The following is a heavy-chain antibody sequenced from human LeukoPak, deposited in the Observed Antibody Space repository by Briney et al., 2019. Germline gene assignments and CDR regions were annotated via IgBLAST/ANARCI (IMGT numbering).Heavy chain of an antibody. CDR3: ATGQGHGMDV. CDR2: ISSDGSST. D-gene: IGHD1-14*01. V-gene: IGHV3-74*01. J-gene: IGHJ6*02. CDR1: GFTFGSYW. Sequence: PGGSLRLSCAASGFTFGSYWMHWVRQAPGKGLVWVSRISSDGSSTSYADSVKGRFTISRDNAKNTLYLQMNSLRAEDTAVYYCATGQGHGMDVWGQGTTVTVSS.